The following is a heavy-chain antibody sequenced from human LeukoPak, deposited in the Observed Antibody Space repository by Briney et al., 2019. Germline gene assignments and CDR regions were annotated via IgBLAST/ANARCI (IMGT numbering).Heavy chain of an antibody. D-gene: IGHD5-18*01. Sequence: GGSLRLSCAASGFTFSSYWMHWVRQAPGKGLVWVSRINSDRSSTSYADSVKGRFTISRDNAKNTLYLQMNSLRAEDTAVYYCARGGGYSYGLFDYWGQGTLVTVSS. CDR1: GFTFSSYW. J-gene: IGHJ4*02. CDR3: ARGGGYSYGLFDY. V-gene: IGHV3-74*01. CDR2: INSDRSST.